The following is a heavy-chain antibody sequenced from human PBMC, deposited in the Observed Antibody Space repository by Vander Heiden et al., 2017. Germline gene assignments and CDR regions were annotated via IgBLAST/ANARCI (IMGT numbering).Heavy chain of an antibody. CDR1: GGTFSSYA. D-gene: IGHD3-22*01. CDR3: ARGNPYYYDSSGPSGENYYYYYGMDV. CDR2: IIPILGIA. Sequence: QVQLVQSGAEVKKPGPSVKVSCKASGGTFSSYAISSVRQAPGQGLEWMGGIIPILGIANYAQKFQGRVTITADKSTSTAYMELSSLRSEDTAVYYCARGNPYYYDSSGPSGENYYYYYGMDVWGQGTTVTVSS. V-gene: IGHV1-69*10. J-gene: IGHJ6*02.